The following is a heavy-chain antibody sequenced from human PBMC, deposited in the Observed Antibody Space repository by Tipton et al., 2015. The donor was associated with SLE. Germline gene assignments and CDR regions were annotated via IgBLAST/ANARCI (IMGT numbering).Heavy chain of an antibody. Sequence: TLSLTCTVPGGSISSYYWSWIRQPPGKGLEWIGYIYYSGSTNYNPSLKSRVTISVDTSNNQCSLKLSSVTAADPAVYYCARGNPSLFDYWGQGTLVTVSS. CDR3: ARGNPSLFDY. CDR1: GGSISSYY. J-gene: IGHJ4*02. V-gene: IGHV4-59*01. CDR2: IYYSGST. D-gene: IGHD1-14*01.